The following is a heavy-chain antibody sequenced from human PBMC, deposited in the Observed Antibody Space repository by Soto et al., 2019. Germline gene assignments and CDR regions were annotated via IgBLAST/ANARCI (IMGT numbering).Heavy chain of an antibody. V-gene: IGHV1-69*01. J-gene: IGHJ6*02. Sequence: QVQVVQSGVEVRRPGSSVKVSCKASGDTFKNCVISWVRQAPGQGLEWMGGIIPLFGTTDFAQRFQGRLKITTDESTTTAYMELSRLRSEDTATYYCAAELGFGKLSVVWGQGTKVIVSS. CDR2: IIPLFGTT. D-gene: IGHD3-10*01. CDR1: GDTFKNCV. CDR3: AAELGFGKLSVV.